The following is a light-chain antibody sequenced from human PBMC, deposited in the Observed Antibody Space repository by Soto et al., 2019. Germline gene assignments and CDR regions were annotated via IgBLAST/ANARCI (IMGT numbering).Light chain of an antibody. Sequence: QSVLTQPPSVSGAPGQKVTISCTESDSDIGAGYDVHWYQQLPGTAPKLLIFGNSNRPSGVPDRFSGSQSGTSASLAITGLRAEDEAAYSGQSYDDSREVFGGGTKVTVL. CDR2: GNS. CDR1: DSDIGAGYD. V-gene: IGLV1-40*01. CDR3: QSYDDSREV. J-gene: IGLJ3*02.